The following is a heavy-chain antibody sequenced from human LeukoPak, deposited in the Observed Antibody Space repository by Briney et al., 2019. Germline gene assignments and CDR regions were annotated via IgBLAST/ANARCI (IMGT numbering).Heavy chain of an antibody. CDR1: GDSFTSYW. CDR2: IYPGDSDT. V-gene: IGHV5-51*01. Sequence: GESLKISCKGSGDSFTSYWIAWVRQMPGKGLEWMGIIYPGDSDTRYSPSFEGHVTISADKSISTAYPQWSSLKASDTAMYYCARRKAVAVVTYFDYWGQGTLVTVSS. J-gene: IGHJ4*02. D-gene: IGHD6-13*01. CDR3: ARRKAVAVVTYFDY.